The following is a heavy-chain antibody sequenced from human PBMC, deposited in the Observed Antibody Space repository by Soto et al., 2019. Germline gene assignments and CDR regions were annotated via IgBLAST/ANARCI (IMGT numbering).Heavy chain of an antibody. CDR2: FDPEDGET. Sequence: ASVKVSCKVSGYTLTELSMHWVRQAPGKGLEWMGGFDPEDGETIYAQKFQGRVTMTEDTSTDTAYMELSSLRSEDTAVYYCATGDPRYSYGLYGMDVWGQGITVTVSS. V-gene: IGHV1-24*01. CDR1: GYTLTELS. D-gene: IGHD5-18*01. CDR3: ATGDPRYSYGLYGMDV. J-gene: IGHJ6*02.